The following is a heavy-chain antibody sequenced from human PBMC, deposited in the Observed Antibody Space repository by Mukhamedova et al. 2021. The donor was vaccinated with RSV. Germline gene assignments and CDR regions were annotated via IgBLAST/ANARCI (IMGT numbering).Heavy chain of an antibody. CDR2: ISNNGGNT. CDR3: AKGGRGGGCSSASCYIFDY. J-gene: IGHJ4*02. Sequence: APGRGLEYISGISNNGGNTYYADSVKGRFTISRDNSKNTVYLQMISLRVEDTALYYCAKGGRGGGCSSASCYIFDYWGQGTQVTVS. D-gene: IGHD2-2*02. V-gene: IGHV3-64D*06.